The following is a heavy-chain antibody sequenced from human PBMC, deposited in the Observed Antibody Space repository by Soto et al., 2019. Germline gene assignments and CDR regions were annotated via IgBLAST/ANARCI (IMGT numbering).Heavy chain of an antibody. V-gene: IGHV1-69*01. J-gene: IGHJ5*02. CDR1: GGIFNSYG. Sequence: QVHLVQSGAEVKKSGSSVKVSCKTSGGIFNSYGLSWVRQPPGQGPEWMGQIIPTFGSPKYAQKFQGRVTLTADESTNTAYMELSSLTSEDTAIYYCAREKFSNYFDPWGQGTQVTVSS. CDR2: IIPTFGSP. CDR3: AREKFSNYFDP.